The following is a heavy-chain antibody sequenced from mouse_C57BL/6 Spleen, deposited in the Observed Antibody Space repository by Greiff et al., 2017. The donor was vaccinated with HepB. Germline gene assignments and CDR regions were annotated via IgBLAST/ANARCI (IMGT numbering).Heavy chain of an antibody. CDR2: ISDGGSYT. Sequence: EVQVVESGGGLVKPGGSLKLSCAASGFTFSSYAMSWVRQTPEKRLEWVATISDGGSYTYYPDNVKGRFTISRDNAKNNLYLQMSHLKSEDTAMYYWAREDGYVDYWGQGTTLTVSA. V-gene: IGHV5-4*01. D-gene: IGHD2-3*01. CDR1: GFTFSSYA. CDR3: AREDGYVDY. J-gene: IGHJ2*01.